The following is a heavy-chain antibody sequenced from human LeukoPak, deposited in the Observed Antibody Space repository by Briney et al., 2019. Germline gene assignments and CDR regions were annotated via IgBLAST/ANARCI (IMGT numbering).Heavy chain of an antibody. CDR1: GFTFRSYT. CDR2: ISYDGSNK. CDR3: AKGYLGTPLSIDY. V-gene: IGHV3-30*18. J-gene: IGHJ4*02. Sequence: GGSLRLSCAASGFTFRSYTMNWVRQAPGRGLEWVAVISYDGSNKYYADAVKGRFTISRDNSKNTLYLQMIGLRAEDTALYYCAKGYLGTPLSIDYWGQGTLLIVSS. D-gene: IGHD7-27*01.